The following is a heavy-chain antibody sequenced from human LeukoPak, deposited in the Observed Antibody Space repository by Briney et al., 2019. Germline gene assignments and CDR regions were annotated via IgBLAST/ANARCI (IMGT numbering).Heavy chain of an antibody. CDR1: GFTFSQAW. CDR2: IKSKTDGGTT. CDR3: TTERALTRFDY. Sequence: AGSLRLSCASSGFTFSQAWMSWVRQAPGKGLEWAGRIKSKTDGGTTDYAAPVKGRFTISRDDSKNMLYLQMNSLKIDDTGVYYCTTERALTRFDYWGQGTLVTVSS. J-gene: IGHJ4*02. V-gene: IGHV3-15*01.